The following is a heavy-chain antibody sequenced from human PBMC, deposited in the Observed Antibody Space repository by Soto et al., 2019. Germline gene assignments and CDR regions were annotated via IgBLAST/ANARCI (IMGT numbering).Heavy chain of an antibody. V-gene: IGHV1-2*04. CDR3: ARGMVPYYDFWSGFSGAPYYHYGMDF. CDR1: GYTFTGYY. D-gene: IGHD3-3*01. J-gene: IGHJ6*02. CDR2: INPNSGGT. Sequence: ESSVKVSCKASGYTFTGYYMHWVRQAPGQGLEWMGWINPNSGGTNYAQKFQGWVTMTRDTSISTAYMELSRLRSDDTAVYYCARGMVPYYDFWSGFSGAPYYHYGMDFCGRRTAVTVSS.